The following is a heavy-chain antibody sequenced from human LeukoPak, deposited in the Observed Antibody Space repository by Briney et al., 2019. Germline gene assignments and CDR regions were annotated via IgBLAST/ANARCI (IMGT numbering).Heavy chain of an antibody. J-gene: IGHJ4*02. CDR1: GFTFSTYG. Sequence: PGGTLRLSCVASGFTFSTYGMNWVRQAPGKGLEWVSVISGSGGSTHYADSVKGRFTISRDNSKNTLYLQMNSLRAEDTAVYYCARDFALTIDYWGQGTLVTVSS. V-gene: IGHV3-23*01. D-gene: IGHD4/OR15-4a*01. CDR2: ISGSGGST. CDR3: ARDFALTIDY.